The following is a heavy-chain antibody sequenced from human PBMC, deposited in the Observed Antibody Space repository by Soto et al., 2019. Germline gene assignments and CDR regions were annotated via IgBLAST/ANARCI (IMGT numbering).Heavy chain of an antibody. CDR3: ARGHYGGHGLAV. V-gene: IGHV4-4*02. D-gene: IGHD4-17*01. Sequence: SETLSLTCAVSGGSISSSNWWSWVRQPPGKGLEWIGQIYHSGITNYNPSLKSRVTLSVDRSKNQFSLTLSSVTAADTAVYYCARGHYGGHGLAVWGQGTTVTVSS. CDR2: IYHSGIT. J-gene: IGHJ6*02. CDR1: GGSISSSNW.